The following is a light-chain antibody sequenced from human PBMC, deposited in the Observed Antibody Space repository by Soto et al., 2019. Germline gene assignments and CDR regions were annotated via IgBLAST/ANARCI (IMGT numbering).Light chain of an antibody. J-gene: IGKJ1*01. Sequence: IVLTQSPGTLSLSPGERGTLSCRASQNLGTLYLAWFQQKSGQAPRLLIYSASRRATGIPDRFTGSGSGTDFTLTINRVEPEDFAVYFCQQYAGSPRTFGQGTMVDI. CDR1: QNLGTLY. CDR3: QQYAGSPRT. CDR2: SAS. V-gene: IGKV3-20*01.